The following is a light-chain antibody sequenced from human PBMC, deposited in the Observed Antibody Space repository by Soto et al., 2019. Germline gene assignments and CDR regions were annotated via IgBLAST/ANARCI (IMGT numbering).Light chain of an antibody. CDR1: QSISSPY. J-gene: IGKJ5*01. CDR2: DVS. Sequence: TQSPGTLSLSPWERATLSCRASQSISSPYFAWYQQKSGQSPRLLIYDVSSRATGVPSRFSGTGSETDFTLTISGLKSEDSAIYVCQQYNNWPFSVGQGPRLEIK. CDR3: QQYNNWPFS. V-gene: IGKV3-15*01.